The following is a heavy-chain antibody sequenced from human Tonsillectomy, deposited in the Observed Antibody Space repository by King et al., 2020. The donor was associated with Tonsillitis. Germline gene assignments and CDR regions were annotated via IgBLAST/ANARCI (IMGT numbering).Heavy chain of an antibody. V-gene: IGHV3-74*01. CDR3: AREVKLMEYGVTDAFDI. Sequence: VQLVESGGGLVQPGGSLRLSFAASGFTFSIFWMHWVRQAPGKGLVWVSRINSDGSTPSSADSVKGRFTISRDNAKNPLYLQMNSLRAEDTAVYYCAREVKLMEYGVTDAFDIWGQGTMVTVSS. J-gene: IGHJ3*02. D-gene: IGHD4-17*01. CDR1: GFTFSIFW. CDR2: INSDGSTP.